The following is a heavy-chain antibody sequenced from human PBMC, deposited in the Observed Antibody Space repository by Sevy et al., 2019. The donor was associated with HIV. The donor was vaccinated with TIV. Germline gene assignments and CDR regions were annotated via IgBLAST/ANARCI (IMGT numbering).Heavy chain of an antibody. J-gene: IGHJ6*02. CDR3: AKGYCSGGSCPRDYYYYGMDV. CDR2: ISTNGISA. D-gene: IGHD2-15*01. V-gene: IGHV3-23*01. Sequence: GGSLRLSCAASGFTFSTYAMNWVRQAPGNGLEWVSSISTNGISAYYTDSVEGRFTISRDNSKNTLYLQMNSLRADDTAVYYCAKGYCSGGSCPRDYYYYGMDVSGQGTSVTVSS. CDR1: GFTFSTYA.